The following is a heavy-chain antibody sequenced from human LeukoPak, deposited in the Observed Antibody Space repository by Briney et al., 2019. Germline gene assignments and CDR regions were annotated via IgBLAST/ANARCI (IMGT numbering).Heavy chain of an antibody. CDR2: FDPEDGET. Sequence: GASVKVSCKVSGSGYTLSELSMHWVRQAPGKGLEWMGGFDPEDGETIYAQKFQGRVTMTEDTSTDTAYMELSSLRSEGTAVYYCASRYYYDSSGYYYFHYWGQGTLVTVSS. D-gene: IGHD3-22*01. J-gene: IGHJ4*02. CDR1: GSGYTLSELS. CDR3: ASRYYYDSSGYYYFHY. V-gene: IGHV1-24*01.